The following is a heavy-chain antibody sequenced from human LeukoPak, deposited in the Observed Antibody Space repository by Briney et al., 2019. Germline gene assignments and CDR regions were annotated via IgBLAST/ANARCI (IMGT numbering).Heavy chain of an antibody. V-gene: IGHV4-39*07. CDR1: GGSISSSSYY. J-gene: IGHJ4*02. D-gene: IGHD3-10*01. CDR3: AREEIVVRGVNY. Sequence: PSETLSLTCTVSGGSISSSSYYWGWIRQPPGKGLEWIGSIYYSGSTYYNPSLKSRVTISVDTSKNQFSLKLSSVTAADTAVYYCAREEIVVRGVNYWGQGTLVTVSS. CDR2: IYYSGST.